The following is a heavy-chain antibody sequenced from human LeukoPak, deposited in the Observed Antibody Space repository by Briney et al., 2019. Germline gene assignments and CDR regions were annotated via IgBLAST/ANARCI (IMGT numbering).Heavy chain of an antibody. Sequence: ASVTVSCKASGYTFTGYYMHWVRDAPGQGLGWMGWINANSGVTNYAQKFQGKVTMTRDTSISTAYMELSRLRSDDTAVYYCARASSPYCTSGVCFYSFDYWGQGTLVTVSS. CDR2: INANSGVT. V-gene: IGHV1-2*02. D-gene: IGHD2-8*01. CDR1: GYTFTGYY. J-gene: IGHJ4*02. CDR3: ARASSPYCTSGVCFYSFDY.